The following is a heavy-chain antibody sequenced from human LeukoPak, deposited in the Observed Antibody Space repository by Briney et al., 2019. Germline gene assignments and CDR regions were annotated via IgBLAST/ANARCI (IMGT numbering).Heavy chain of an antibody. V-gene: IGHV3-23*01. CDR1: QFTFSSYS. J-gene: IGHJ4*02. CDR3: AKVIPRTRTGTTTDY. Sequence: GGPLSLSCAASQFTFSSYSLNWVRKAPGKGQEWVSGISGSGDTTNYAESVKGRFIISSDNSNTTLYLQMNRMSAEDTTLYYGAKVIPRTRTGTTTDYWGQGTLVTVSS. D-gene: IGHD4-17*01. CDR2: ISGSGDTT.